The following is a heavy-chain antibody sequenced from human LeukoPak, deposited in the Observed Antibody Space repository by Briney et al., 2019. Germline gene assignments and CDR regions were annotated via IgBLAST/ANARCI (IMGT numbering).Heavy chain of an antibody. D-gene: IGHD6-13*01. CDR2: IYPGDFDT. V-gene: IGHV5-51*01. CDR1: GYIFTSYW. J-gene: IGHJ4*02. Sequence: GESLKISCKGSGYIFTSYWIGWVRQMPGKGLEWMGIIYPGDFDTRYSPSSQGQVTISADKSISTAYLQWSSLKASDTAMYYCARQGDSSSYLPDYWGQGTLVTVSS. CDR3: ARQGDSSSYLPDY.